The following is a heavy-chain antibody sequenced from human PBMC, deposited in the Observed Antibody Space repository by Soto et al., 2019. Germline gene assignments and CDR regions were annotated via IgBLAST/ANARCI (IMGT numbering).Heavy chain of an antibody. D-gene: IGHD3-3*01. V-gene: IGHV2-70*01. CDR1: GFSLSSIGMC. Sequence: GSGPTLVNPTQTLTLTCTFSGFSLSSIGMCVSWIRQPPGKALEWLALIDWDGDEYYSTSLETRLTISKDTSKNQVVLTMSNMDPVFPATYFFARSITRSCFFNWFDSWGQGTLVTVSS. CDR3: ARSITRSCFFNWFDS. CDR2: IDWDGDE. J-gene: IGHJ5*01.